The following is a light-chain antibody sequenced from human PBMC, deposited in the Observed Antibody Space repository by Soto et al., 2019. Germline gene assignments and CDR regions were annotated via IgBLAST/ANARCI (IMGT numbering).Light chain of an antibody. CDR1: QSVSSSF. CDR2: GAS. CDR3: QQYGSSAYT. Sequence: EIVLTQSPGTLSLSPGERATLSCRASQSVSSSFLAWYQQKPGQAPRLRIYGASSRTTGIPDRFSGSVSGTDFTLTISRLEPEDFAVYYCQQYGSSAYTFGQGTKLEIK. V-gene: IGKV3-20*01. J-gene: IGKJ2*01.